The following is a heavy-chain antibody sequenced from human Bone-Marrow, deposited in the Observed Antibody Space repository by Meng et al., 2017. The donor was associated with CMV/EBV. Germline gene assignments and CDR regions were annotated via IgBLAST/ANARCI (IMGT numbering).Heavy chain of an antibody. D-gene: IGHD2-2*01. CDR3: ARVGDRYCSSTSCSPFDY. J-gene: IGHJ4*02. Sequence: GESLKISCTASAFTFSSYWMHWVRQAPGKGLVWVSRINSDGSTTSYADSVKGRFTISRDNAKNTLYLQMNSLRAEDTAVYYCARVGDRYCSSTSCSPFDYWGQGTLVTVSS. CDR2: INSDGSTT. V-gene: IGHV3-74*01. CDR1: AFTFSSYW.